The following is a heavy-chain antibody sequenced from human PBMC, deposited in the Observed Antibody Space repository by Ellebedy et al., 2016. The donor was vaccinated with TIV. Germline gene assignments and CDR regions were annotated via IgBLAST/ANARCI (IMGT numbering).Heavy chain of an antibody. CDR3: ARPGSSYDSSGYYY. CDR1: GYSFTSYW. J-gene: IGHJ4*02. D-gene: IGHD3-22*01. CDR2: IDPSDSYT. Sequence: GGSLRLXXKGSGYSFTSYWISWVRQMPGKGLEWMGRIDPSDSYTNYSPSFQGHVTISADKSISTAYLQWSSLKASDTAMYYCARPGSSYDSSGYYYWGQGTLVTVSS. V-gene: IGHV5-10-1*01.